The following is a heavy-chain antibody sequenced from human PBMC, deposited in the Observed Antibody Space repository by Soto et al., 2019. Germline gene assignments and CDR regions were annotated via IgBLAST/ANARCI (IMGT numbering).Heavy chain of an antibody. CDR1: GESISSSSYY. CDR3: ARQRTTVVTQAYFDH. D-gene: IGHD2-21*02. V-gene: IGHV4-39*01. J-gene: IGHJ4*02. CDR2: IYYSGRT. Sequence: SETLSLTCIVSGESISSSSYYWGWTRQPPGKGLEWIGSIYYSGRTYYNPSFKSRVAISIDTSKNQFPLKLSSVTATDTAVYYCARQRTTVVTQAYFDHWGQGALVTVSS.